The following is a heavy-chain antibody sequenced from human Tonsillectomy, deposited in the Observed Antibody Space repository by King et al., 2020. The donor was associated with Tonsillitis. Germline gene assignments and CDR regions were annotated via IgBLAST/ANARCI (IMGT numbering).Heavy chain of an antibody. CDR2: IYPSGST. CDR3: ARDTGARYFDY. Sequence: QLQESGPGLVKPSQTLSLTCTVSGGSISSNSYYWSWIRQPAGKGLEWIGRIYPSGSTNYNPSLKSRVTISVDTSKNQFSLRLSSVTAADTAIYYCARDTGARYFDYWGQGTLVTVSS. CDR1: GGSISSNSYY. D-gene: IGHD1-26*01. J-gene: IGHJ4*02. V-gene: IGHV4-61*02.